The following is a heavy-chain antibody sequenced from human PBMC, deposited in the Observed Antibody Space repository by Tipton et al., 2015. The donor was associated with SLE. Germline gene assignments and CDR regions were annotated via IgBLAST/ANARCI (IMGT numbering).Heavy chain of an antibody. Sequence: SLRLSCAASGFTFSSYSMNWVRQAPGKGLEWVSSISSRSSYIYYADSVKGRFTISRDNAKNSLYLQMNSLRAEDTAVYYCASSGSSGDYFDYWGQGTLVTVSS. J-gene: IGHJ4*02. CDR3: ASSGSSGDYFDY. V-gene: IGHV3-21*01. CDR2: ISSRSSYI. D-gene: IGHD3-22*01. CDR1: GFTFSSYS.